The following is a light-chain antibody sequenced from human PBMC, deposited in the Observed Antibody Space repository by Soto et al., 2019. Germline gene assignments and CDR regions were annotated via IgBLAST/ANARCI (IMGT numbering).Light chain of an antibody. CDR1: QTVSSSY. CDR3: QHYGSSSYT. J-gene: IGKJ2*01. Sequence: EFVLTQSPGTLSLSPGERATLSCRASQTVSSSYLAWYQQKPGQAPRLLIYATSSRVAGIPGRFSGSGSGTDFTLTISRLEPEDFAVYYCQHYGSSSYTFGQGTKLEIK. V-gene: IGKV3-20*01. CDR2: ATS.